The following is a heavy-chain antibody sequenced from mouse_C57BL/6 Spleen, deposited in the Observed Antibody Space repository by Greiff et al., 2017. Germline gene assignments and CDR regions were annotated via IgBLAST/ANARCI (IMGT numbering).Heavy chain of an antibody. D-gene: IGHD3-1*01. Sequence: QVTLQVSGPGLLQSSPTLSLTCSFSGFSLSTSGMGVSWIRQPSGKGLEWLAPIYWDDDKRYNPSLKSRPTISQDTSRNQVFLKITSGYTADTATDDCARRGASGNYAMCDWGQGTSVTVSS. CDR1: GFSLSTSGMG. CDR3: ARRGASGNYAMCD. J-gene: IGHJ4*01. V-gene: IGHV8-12*01. CDR2: IYWDDDK.